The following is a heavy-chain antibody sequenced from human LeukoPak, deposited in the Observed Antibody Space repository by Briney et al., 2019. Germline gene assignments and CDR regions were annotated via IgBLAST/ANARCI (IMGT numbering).Heavy chain of an antibody. V-gene: IGHV3-66*02. J-gene: IGHJ4*02. CDR3: ARDHYGDYYFDY. CDR2: IYSGGST. CDR1: GFTVSSNY. Sequence: GGSLSLSCAASGFTVSSNYMSWVRPAPGKGLEWVSVIYSGGSTYYADSVKGRFTISRDKSKNTLYLQMNSLRAEDTAVYYCARDHYGDYYFDYWGQGTLVTVSS. D-gene: IGHD4-17*01.